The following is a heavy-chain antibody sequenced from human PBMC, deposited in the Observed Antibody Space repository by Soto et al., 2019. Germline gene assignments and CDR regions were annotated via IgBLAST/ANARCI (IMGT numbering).Heavy chain of an antibody. V-gene: IGHV3-33*01. CDR1: GFTFSSYG. CDR3: ARDAEAYCGGDCYSGFDY. D-gene: IGHD2-21*02. Sequence: QVQLVESGGGVVQPGRSLRLSCAASGFTFSSYGMHWVRQAPGKGLEWVAVIWYDGSNKYYADSVMGRFTISRDNSKNTLYLQMNSLRAEDTAVYYCARDAEAYCGGDCYSGFDYWGQGTLVTVSS. J-gene: IGHJ4*02. CDR2: IWYDGSNK.